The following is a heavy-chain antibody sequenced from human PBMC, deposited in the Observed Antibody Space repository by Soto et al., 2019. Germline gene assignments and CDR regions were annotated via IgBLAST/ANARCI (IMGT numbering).Heavy chain of an antibody. V-gene: IGHV4-59*01. CDR1: GASIRSYY. J-gene: IGHJ4*02. Sequence: QVQLQESGPGLVRPSETLSLTCTVSGASIRSYYWSWIRQPPGKGLEWIGFIHHSGSTNYNPPLKSRLTMSVDTSKNQFSLKLSSVTAADTAVYYCTRGDSSSWRPHFDYWGQGTLVTVSS. D-gene: IGHD6-13*01. CDR3: TRGDSSSWRPHFDY. CDR2: IHHSGST.